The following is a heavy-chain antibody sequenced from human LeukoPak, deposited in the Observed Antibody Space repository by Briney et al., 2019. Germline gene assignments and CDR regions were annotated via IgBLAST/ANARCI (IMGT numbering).Heavy chain of an antibody. V-gene: IGHV4-34*01. CDR1: GGSFSGYY. Sequence: SETLSLTCAVYGGSFSGYYWSWIRQPPGKGLEWIGEINHSGGTNYNPSLKSRVTISVDTSKNQFSLKLSSVTAADTAVYYCARVPRDYYYGMDVWGQGTTVTVSS. CDR2: INHSGGT. J-gene: IGHJ6*02. CDR3: ARVPRDYYYGMDV.